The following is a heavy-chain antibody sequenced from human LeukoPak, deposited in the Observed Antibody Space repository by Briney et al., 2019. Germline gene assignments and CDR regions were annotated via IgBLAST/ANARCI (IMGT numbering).Heavy chain of an antibody. CDR3: AKDGKTRNWNYFQAKPVY. D-gene: IGHD1-7*01. Sequence: GGSLRLSCAASGFTFSSYVMHWVRQAPGKGLEWVAFIRYDGSNKYYADSVKGRFTISRDNSKNTLYLQMNSLRAEDTAIYYCAKDGKTRNWNYFQAKPVYWGQGTLVTVSS. CDR1: GFTFSSYV. CDR2: IRYDGSNK. V-gene: IGHV3-30*02. J-gene: IGHJ4*02.